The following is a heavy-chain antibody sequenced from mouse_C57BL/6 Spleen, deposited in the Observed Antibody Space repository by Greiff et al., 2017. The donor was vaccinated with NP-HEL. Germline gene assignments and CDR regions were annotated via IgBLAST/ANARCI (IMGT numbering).Heavy chain of an antibody. J-gene: IGHJ4*01. D-gene: IGHD1-1*01. CDR2: IWSGGST. Sequence: VKLQESGPGLVQPSQSLSITCTVSGFSLTSYGVHWVRQSPGKGLEWLGVIWSGGSTDYNAAFISRLSISKDNSKSQVFFKMNSLQADDTAIYYCARNYYGSSPYAMDYWGQGTSVTVSS. CDR3: ARNYYGSSPYAMDY. V-gene: IGHV2-2*01. CDR1: GFSLTSYG.